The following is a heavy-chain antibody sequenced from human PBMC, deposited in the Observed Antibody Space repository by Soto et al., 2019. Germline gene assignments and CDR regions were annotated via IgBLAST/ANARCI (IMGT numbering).Heavy chain of an antibody. CDR2: ISVTGANT. J-gene: IGHJ4*02. V-gene: IGHV3-23*01. Sequence: EVQLLESGGGLVQPGGSLRLSCSASGFTFSSYGRSWVRQAPGKGLEWVSAISVTGANTFYADSVKGRFTISRDNSKNTLSLQVNSLRAEDTAVYYCARNGGLPNAPDYWGQGTLVTVSS. CDR1: GFTFSSYG. CDR3: ARNGGLPNAPDY. D-gene: IGHD5-12*01.